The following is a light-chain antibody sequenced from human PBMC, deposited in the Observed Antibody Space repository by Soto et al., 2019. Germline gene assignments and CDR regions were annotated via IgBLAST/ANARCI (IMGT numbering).Light chain of an antibody. CDR3: QQHNSFPVT. Sequence: DIQMTQSPSILSASVGDRVTITCRASQSISDWLAWYQQKPGKAPKLLIYKASSLQIVVPSRFSGSGSGTEFTLTISSLQPDDFATYYCQQHNSFPVTFGQGTKLEI. V-gene: IGKV1-5*03. CDR2: KAS. CDR1: QSISDW. J-gene: IGKJ2*01.